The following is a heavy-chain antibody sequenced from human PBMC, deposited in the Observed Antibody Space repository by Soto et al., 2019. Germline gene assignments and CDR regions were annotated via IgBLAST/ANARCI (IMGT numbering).Heavy chain of an antibody. V-gene: IGHV4-30-2*01. CDR2: IYHSGST. CDR3: AAGGGLPRYY. J-gene: IGHJ4*02. D-gene: IGHD5-12*01. CDR1: GGPISSGGYS. Sequence: SETLSLTCTVSGGPISSGGYSWSWIRQPPGKGLEWIGYIYHSGSTYYNPSLKSRVTISVDRSKNQFSLKLSSVTAADTAVYYCAAGGGLPRYYWGQGTLVTVSS.